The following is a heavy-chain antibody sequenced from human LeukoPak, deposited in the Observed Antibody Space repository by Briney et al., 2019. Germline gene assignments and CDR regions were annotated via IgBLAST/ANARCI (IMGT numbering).Heavy chain of an antibody. V-gene: IGHV3-49*04. CDR2: IRSKAYGGTT. D-gene: IGHD2-15*01. Sequence: GGSLRLSCTASGFTFGDYAMSWVRQAPGKGLEWVGFIRSKAYGGTTEYAASVKGRFTISRDDSKSIAYLQMNSLKTEDTAVYYCTRGGGGWTGHDAFDIWGQGTMVTVSS. J-gene: IGHJ3*02. CDR1: GFTFGDYA. CDR3: TRGGGGWTGHDAFDI.